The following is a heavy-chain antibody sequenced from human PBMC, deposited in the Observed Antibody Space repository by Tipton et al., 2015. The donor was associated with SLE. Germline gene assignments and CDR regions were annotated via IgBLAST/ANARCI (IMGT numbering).Heavy chain of an antibody. CDR2: IHSSGST. CDR3: ARGNGYWDY. CDR1: GDTIRSYS. D-gene: IGHD3-22*01. J-gene: IGHJ4*02. Sequence: TLSLTCSVSGDTIRSYSWSWVRQPAGKGLEWIGQIHSSGSTSYNPSLKSRVSISVDTSKNQFSLKVTSMSAADTAVYYCARGNGYWDYWGQGTLVTVSS. V-gene: IGHV4-4*07.